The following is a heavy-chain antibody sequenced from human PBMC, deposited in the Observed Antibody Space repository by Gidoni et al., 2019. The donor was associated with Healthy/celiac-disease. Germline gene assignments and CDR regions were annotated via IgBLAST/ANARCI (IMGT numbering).Heavy chain of an antibody. CDR1: GFTFSSYA. V-gene: IGHV3-30-3*01. J-gene: IGHJ6*02. CDR2: ISYDGSNK. D-gene: IGHD3-3*01. Sequence: QVQLVESGGGVVQPGRSLRLSCAASGFTFSSYAMHWVRQAPGKGLEWVAVISYDGSNKYYADSVKGRFTISRDNSKNTLYLQMNSLRAEDTAVYYCARDHREYDFWSGYQNYYYGMDVWGQGTTVTVSS. CDR3: ARDHREYDFWSGYQNYYYGMDV.